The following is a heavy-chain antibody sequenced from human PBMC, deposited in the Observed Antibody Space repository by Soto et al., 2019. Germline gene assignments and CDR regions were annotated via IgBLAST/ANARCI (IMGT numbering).Heavy chain of an antibody. Sequence: GGSLRLSCAASGFTVSSNYMSWVRQAPGKGLEWVSVIYSGGSTYYADSVKGRFTISRDNSKNTLYLQMNSLRAEDTAVYYFTTDSYSSITIVRFDYWGQGTLVTVSS. CDR3: TTDSYSSITIVRFDY. V-gene: IGHV3-66*01. J-gene: IGHJ4*01. CDR1: GFTVSSNY. CDR2: IYSGGST. D-gene: IGHD2-2*01.